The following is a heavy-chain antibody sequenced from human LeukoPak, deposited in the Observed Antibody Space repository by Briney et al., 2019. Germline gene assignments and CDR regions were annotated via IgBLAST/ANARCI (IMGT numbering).Heavy chain of an antibody. CDR3: ARGRLGTGVVFDN. CDR2: ISSSDSAK. J-gene: IGHJ4*02. V-gene: IGHV3-48*03. CDR1: GFTFSSYE. D-gene: IGHD6-19*01. Sequence: GGSLRLSCAASGFTFSSYEMNWVRQAPGKGLEWLSYISSSDSAKYYADSVKGRFTISRDNAKNSLYLQMNSLRAEGTAVYYCARGRLGTGVVFDNWGQGTLVTVSS.